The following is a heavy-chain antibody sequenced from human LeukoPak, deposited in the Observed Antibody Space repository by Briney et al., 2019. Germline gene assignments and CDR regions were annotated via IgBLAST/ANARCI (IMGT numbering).Heavy chain of an antibody. CDR1: GFTFSSYA. J-gene: IGHJ3*01. V-gene: IGHV3-23*01. CDR3: ARDRIVVVTAVKNDAFDF. D-gene: IGHD2-21*02. CDR2: ISGSGGST. Sequence: GGSLRLSCAASGFTFSSYAMSWVRQAPGKGLEWVSAISGSGGSTYYADSVKGRFTISRDNSKNTLYLQMNSLRAEDTAVYYCARDRIVVVTAVKNDAFDFWGQGTMVTVSS.